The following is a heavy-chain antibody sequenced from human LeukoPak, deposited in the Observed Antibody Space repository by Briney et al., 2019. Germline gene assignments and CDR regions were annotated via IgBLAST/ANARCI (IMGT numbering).Heavy chain of an antibody. CDR1: GITFSSYG. CDR2: ISYDGSNK. J-gene: IGHJ4*02. V-gene: IGHV3-30*03. Sequence: GGSLRLSCAASGITFSSYGIHWVRQAPGKGLEWVAVISYDGSNKYYADSVKGRFTISRDNSKNTLYLQMNSLRAEDTAVYYCARSTSSEYDIYHFDYWGQGTLVTVSS. CDR3: ARSTSSEYDIYHFDY. D-gene: IGHD3-9*01.